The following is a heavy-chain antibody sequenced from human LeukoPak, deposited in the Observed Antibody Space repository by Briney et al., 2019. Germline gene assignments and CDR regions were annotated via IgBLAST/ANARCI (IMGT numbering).Heavy chain of an antibody. CDR2: ISSTSSYI. CDR3: ARVAVTKAFDP. CDR1: GFIFENYN. Sequence: GGSLRLSCAASGFIFENYNMHWVRQAPGKGLEWVSGISSTSSYIYYADSVKGRFTISRDNAKNSLYLQMNSLRTQDTAVYYCARVAVTKAFDPWGQGALVTVSS. D-gene: IGHD4-17*01. V-gene: IGHV3-21*06. J-gene: IGHJ5*02.